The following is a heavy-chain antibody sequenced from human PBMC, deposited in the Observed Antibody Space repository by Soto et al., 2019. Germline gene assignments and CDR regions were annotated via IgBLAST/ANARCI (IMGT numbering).Heavy chain of an antibody. CDR3: ARDGKNRDYYGSGSYAFDI. V-gene: IGHV4-30-4*01. D-gene: IGHD3-10*01. Sequence: QVQLQESGPGLVKPSQTLSLTCTVSGGSISSGDYYWSWIRQPPGKGLEWIGYIYYSGSTYYNPSLKSRVTISVDTSKNQFSLKLSSVTAADTAVYYCARDGKNRDYYGSGSYAFDIWGQGTMVTVSS. J-gene: IGHJ3*02. CDR2: IYYSGST. CDR1: GGSISSGDYY.